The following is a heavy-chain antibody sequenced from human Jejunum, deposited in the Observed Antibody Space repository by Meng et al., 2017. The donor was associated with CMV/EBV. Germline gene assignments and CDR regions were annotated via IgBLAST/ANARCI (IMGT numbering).Heavy chain of an antibody. CDR3: ASGTPGRSYCDY. D-gene: IGHD2-15*01. V-gene: IGHV1-18*01. CDR1: GYTFGSYG. J-gene: IGHJ4*02. Sequence: QVQLVESGAEVKKPAALVRVSCKASGYTFGSYGICWVRQAPGQGLEWMGWFVNYVDTYPAPKFQGRVTMTTDTHTNTAFMELRSLTSDDTAVYYCASGTPGRSYCDYWGQGTLVTVSS. CDR2: FVNYVDT.